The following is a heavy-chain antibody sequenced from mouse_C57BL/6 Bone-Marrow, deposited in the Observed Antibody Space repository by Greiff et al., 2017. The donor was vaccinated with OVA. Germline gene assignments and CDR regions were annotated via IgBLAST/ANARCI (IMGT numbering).Heavy chain of an antibody. D-gene: IGHD2-3*01. V-gene: IGHV1-19*01. CDR3: ARCDGYFMDY. CDR2: INPYNGGT. J-gene: IGHJ4*01. CDR1: GYTFTDYY. Sequence: EVKLQESGPVLVKPGASVKMSCKASGYTFTDYYMNWVKQSHGKSLEWIGVINPYNGGTSYNQKFKGKATLTVDKSSSTAYMELNSLTSEDSAVYYCARCDGYFMDYWGQGTSVTVSS.